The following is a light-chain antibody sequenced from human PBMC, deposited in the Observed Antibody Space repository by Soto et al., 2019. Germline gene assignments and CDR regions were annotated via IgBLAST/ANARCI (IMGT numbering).Light chain of an antibody. V-gene: IGLV2-14*01. CDR1: SSDIGRYNF. CDR2: EVT. J-gene: IGLJ1*01. Sequence: QSVLTQPASVSGSPGQSITISCIGTSSDIGRYNFVSWYQQHPGKAPKLLVYEVTNRPSGVSNRFSGSKSGNTASLTIFGLQTEDEADYYCSSYTSVTTFVVFGTGTKLTVL. CDR3: SSYTSVTTFVV.